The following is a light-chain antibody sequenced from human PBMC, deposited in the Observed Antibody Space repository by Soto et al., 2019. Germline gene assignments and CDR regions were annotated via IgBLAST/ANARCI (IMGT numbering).Light chain of an antibody. J-gene: IGLJ1*01. CDR3: SSYVGTNSYV. CDR1: SSDVGGYNY. CDR2: EVY. Sequence: HSVLTQPPSSSVSPGQSVTISCTGTSSDVGGYNYVSWYQHHPGKAPKLIIYEVYKRPSGVPDRFSGSKSGNTAALTVSGLQAEDEADYYCSSYVGTNSYVFGTGTKVTVL. V-gene: IGLV2-8*01.